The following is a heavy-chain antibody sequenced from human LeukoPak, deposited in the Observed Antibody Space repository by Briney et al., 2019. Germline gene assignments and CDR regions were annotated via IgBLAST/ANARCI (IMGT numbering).Heavy chain of an antibody. V-gene: IGHV4-59*01. CDR2: IYYSGST. CDR1: GGSISSYY. Sequence: SETLSLTCTVSGGSISSYYWSWIRQPPGKGLEWIGYIYYSGSTNYNPSLKSRVTISVDTSKNQFSLKLSSVTAADTAVYCCARDGSSGNDAFDIWGQGTMVTVSS. CDR3: ARDGSSGNDAFDI. J-gene: IGHJ3*02. D-gene: IGHD3-22*01.